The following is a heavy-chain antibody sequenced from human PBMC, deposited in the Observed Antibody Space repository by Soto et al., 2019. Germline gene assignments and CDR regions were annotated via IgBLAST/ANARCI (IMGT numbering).Heavy chain of an antibody. CDR2: ISGSGSDT. Sequence: VGSLRLSCAASGFTFSTYAMNWVRQAPGKGLEWVSAISGSGSDTYHTDSVKGRFTISRDNSISTLYLQMNSLRTEDTAVYYCAHPRGYGVFDAYDYWGQGAMVTVSS. V-gene: IGHV3-23*01. J-gene: IGHJ3*01. CDR1: GFTFSTYA. D-gene: IGHD4-17*01. CDR3: AHPRGYGVFDAYDY.